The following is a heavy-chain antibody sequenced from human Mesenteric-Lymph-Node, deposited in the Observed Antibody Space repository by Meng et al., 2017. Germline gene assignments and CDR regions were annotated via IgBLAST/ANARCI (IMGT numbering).Heavy chain of an antibody. D-gene: IGHD4-17*01. J-gene: IGHJ4*02. Sequence: SETLSLTCTVSGGSVSSGSYYWSWIRQPPGKGLEWIGYIYYSGSTNYNPSLKSRVTISVDTSKNQFSLKLSSVTAADTAVYYCARATTVTFLHFDYWGQGTLVTVSS. CDR1: GGSVSSGSYY. CDR3: ARATTVTFLHFDY. V-gene: IGHV4-61*01. CDR2: IYYSGST.